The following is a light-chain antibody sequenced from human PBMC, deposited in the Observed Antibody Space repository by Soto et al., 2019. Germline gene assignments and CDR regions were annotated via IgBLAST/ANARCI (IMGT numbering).Light chain of an antibody. J-gene: IGKJ4*01. CDR1: QSVSSSY. CDR3: QQYGSSPPLT. Sequence: TLSCRASQSVSSSYLAWYQQKPGQAPRLLIYGASSRATGIPDRFSGSGSGTDFTLTISRLEPEDFAVYYCQQYGSSPPLTYGGGNKEDIK. CDR2: GAS. V-gene: IGKV3-20*01.